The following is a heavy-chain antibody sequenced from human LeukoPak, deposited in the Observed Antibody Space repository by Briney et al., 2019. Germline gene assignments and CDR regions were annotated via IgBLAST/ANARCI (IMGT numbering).Heavy chain of an antibody. CDR2: IFYSRST. J-gene: IGHJ4*02. CDR3: ARRRYYDSSGLWYYFDS. CDR1: GDSISGYY. D-gene: IGHD3-22*01. Sequence: SETLSLTCTVSGDSISGYYWNWIRQPPGKGLEWIGQIFYSRSTNYNPSLKCRVTMSIDTSKNQFSLSLSSVTAADTAVYYCARRRYYDSSGLWYYFDSWGQGTLVTVSS. V-gene: IGHV4-59*08.